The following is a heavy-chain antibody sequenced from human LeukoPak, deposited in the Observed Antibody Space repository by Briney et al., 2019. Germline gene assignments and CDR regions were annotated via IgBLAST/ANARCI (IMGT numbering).Heavy chain of an antibody. D-gene: IGHD6-6*01. V-gene: IGHV1-69*01. J-gene: IGHJ4*02. Sequence: SVKVSCKASGGTFSSYAISWVRQAPGQGLEWMGGIIPTFGTANYAQKFQGRVTITADESTNTAYMELSSLRSEDTAVYYCASITEYSSSEGAFDYWGQGTLVTVSS. CDR3: ASITEYSSSEGAFDY. CDR1: GGTFSSYA. CDR2: IIPTFGTA.